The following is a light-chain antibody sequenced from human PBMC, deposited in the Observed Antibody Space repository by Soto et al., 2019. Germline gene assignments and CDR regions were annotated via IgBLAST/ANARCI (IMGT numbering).Light chain of an antibody. CDR1: QSVSSN. J-gene: IGKJ1*01. CDR3: QQYNNWPTWT. V-gene: IGKV3-15*01. Sequence: EIVMTQSPATLSVYPGERATLSCRASQSVSSNLAWYQQKPGQAPRLLIYGASTRATGIPARFSGSGSGTEFTLTISSLQSEDFAVYYCQQYNNWPTWTFGPGTKMEIK. CDR2: GAS.